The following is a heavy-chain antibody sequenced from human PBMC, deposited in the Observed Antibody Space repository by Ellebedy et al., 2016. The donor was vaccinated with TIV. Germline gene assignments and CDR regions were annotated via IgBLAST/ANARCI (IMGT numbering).Heavy chain of an antibody. J-gene: IGHJ4*02. Sequence: MPSETLSLTCTVSGGSINNYYWSWIRQPPGKGLEWIGNIYYSDSTNYTASLKSRVTISVDTSKNQFSLKVTSVTAADTAVYFCARLWTGISAHFDYWGQGTLVTVSS. CDR3: ARLWTGISAHFDY. D-gene: IGHD3/OR15-3a*01. CDR2: IYYSDST. V-gene: IGHV4-59*08. CDR1: GGSINNYY.